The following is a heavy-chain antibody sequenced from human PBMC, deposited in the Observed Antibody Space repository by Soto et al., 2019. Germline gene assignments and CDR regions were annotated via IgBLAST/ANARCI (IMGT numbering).Heavy chain of an antibody. V-gene: IGHV3-33*01. D-gene: IGHD5-18*01. Sequence: HPGGSLRLSCAASEFIFNNYSLNWVRQAPGKGLEWVALIRHDDSNTYYADSVKGRFTISRDSSKNTLYLQVNSLRAEDTAVYYCARDNFECDTDPPGAFDIWAQRTMVTVSS. J-gene: IGHJ3*02. CDR2: IRHDDSNT. CDR1: EFIFNNYS. CDR3: ARDNFECDTDPPGAFDI.